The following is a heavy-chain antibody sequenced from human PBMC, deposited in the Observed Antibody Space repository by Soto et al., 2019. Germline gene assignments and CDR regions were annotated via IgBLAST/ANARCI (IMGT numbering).Heavy chain of an antibody. CDR1: GDSVSSNSAA. Sequence: PSQSLSLTCAISGDSVSSNSAAWNWIRQSPSRGLEWLGRTYYRSKWYNDYAVSVKSRITINPDTSKNQFSPQLNSVTPEDTAVYYCARAPRIDRGGLYCYGMDVWGQGTTVTVSS. CDR2: TYYRSKWYN. J-gene: IGHJ6*02. D-gene: IGHD3-16*01. CDR3: ARAPRIDRGGLYCYGMDV. V-gene: IGHV6-1*01.